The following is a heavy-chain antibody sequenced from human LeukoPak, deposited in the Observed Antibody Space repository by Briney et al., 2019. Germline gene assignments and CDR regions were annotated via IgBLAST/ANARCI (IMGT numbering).Heavy chain of an antibody. CDR2: TFSTST. CDR3: ARYKFHNYFDP. Sequence: SETLSLTCSVSGDSVSSSPYYWGWIRQPPGKGLEWIGNTFSTSTLYNASLRSRVTIVVDTSKNQFSLKLTSATAADTAIYFCARYKFHNYFDPWGQGTLVVVSS. CDR1: GDSVSSSPYY. J-gene: IGHJ5*02. D-gene: IGHD5-24*01. V-gene: IGHV4-61*01.